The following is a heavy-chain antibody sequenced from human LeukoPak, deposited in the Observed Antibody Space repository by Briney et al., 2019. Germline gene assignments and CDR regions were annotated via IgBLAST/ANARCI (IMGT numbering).Heavy chain of an antibody. CDR2: ISFDGNDK. CDR3: ARDRSVVPAAAGLFDY. V-gene: IGHV3-30-3*01. Sequence: PGGSLRLSCAASGFTFAGYAMHWVRQAPGKGLEWVTVISFDGNDKYYADSVKGRFTISRDSSRNTLYLQMNSLRAEDTALYYCARDRSVVPAAAGLFDYWGQGTLVTVSS. D-gene: IGHD2-2*01. CDR1: GFTFAGYA. J-gene: IGHJ4*02.